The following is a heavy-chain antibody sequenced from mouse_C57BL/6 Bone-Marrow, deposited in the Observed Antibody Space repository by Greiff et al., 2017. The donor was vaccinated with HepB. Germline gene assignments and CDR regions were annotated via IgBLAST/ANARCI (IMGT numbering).Heavy chain of an antibody. Sequence: QVQLQQSGAELVKPGASVKLSCKASGYTFTDYWMHWVKQRPGQGLEWIGMIYPNSGSTNYNEKFKSKATLTVDKSSSTAYMQLSSLTSEDSAVYYYARVEGYYYYFDYWGQGTTLTVSS. CDR2: IYPNSGST. CDR1: GYTFTDYW. D-gene: IGHD3-1*01. CDR3: ARVEGYYYYFDY. J-gene: IGHJ2*01. V-gene: IGHV1-64*01.